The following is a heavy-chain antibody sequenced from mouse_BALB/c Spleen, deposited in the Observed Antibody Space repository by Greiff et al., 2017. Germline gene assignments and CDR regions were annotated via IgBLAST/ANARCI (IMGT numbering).Heavy chain of an antibody. D-gene: IGHD2-4*01. CDR3: ARDIYYDYDGTSWFAY. CDR1: GFTFSSFG. Sequence: EVQVVESGGGLVQPGGSRKLSCAASGFTFSSFGMHWVRQAPEKGLEWVAYISSGSSTIYYADTVKGRFTISRDNPKNTLFLQMTSLRSEDTAMYYCARDIYYDYDGTSWFAYWGQGTLVTVSA. V-gene: IGHV5-17*02. J-gene: IGHJ3*01. CDR2: ISSGSSTI.